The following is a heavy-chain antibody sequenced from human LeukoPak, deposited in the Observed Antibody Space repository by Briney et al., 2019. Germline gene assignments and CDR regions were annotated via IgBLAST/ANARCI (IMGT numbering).Heavy chain of an antibody. D-gene: IGHD5-18*01. J-gene: IGHJ4*02. Sequence: GGSLRLSCAASGFTVSSNYMSWVRQAPGKGLEWVSVIYSGGSTYYADSVKGGFTISRDNSKNTLYLQMNSLRAEDTAVYYCAKERGYRNFDYWGQGTLVTVSS. CDR1: GFTVSSNY. CDR3: AKERGYRNFDY. V-gene: IGHV3-53*01. CDR2: IYSGGST.